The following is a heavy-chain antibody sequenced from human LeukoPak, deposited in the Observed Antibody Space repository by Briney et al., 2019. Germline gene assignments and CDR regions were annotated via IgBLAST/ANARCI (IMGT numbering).Heavy chain of an antibody. V-gene: IGHV3-53*01. Sequence: GGSLRLSCAASGFTVSSNYMSWVRQAPGKGLEWVSVIYSGGSTYYADSVKGRCTISRDNSKNTLYLQMNSLRAEDTAVYYCARDGNDYGDYEYFQHWGQGTLVTVSS. CDR1: GFTVSSNY. CDR3: ARDGNDYGDYEYFQH. J-gene: IGHJ1*01. D-gene: IGHD4-17*01. CDR2: IYSGGST.